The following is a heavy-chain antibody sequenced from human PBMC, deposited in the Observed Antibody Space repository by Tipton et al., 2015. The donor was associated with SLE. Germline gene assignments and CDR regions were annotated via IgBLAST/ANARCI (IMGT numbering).Heavy chain of an antibody. CDR2: VNPDGGAT. J-gene: IGHJ4*01. Sequence: QVQLVQSGAEVKKPGASVTVSCTASGYTFSHYYMHWVRQAPGQGLEWMGIVNPDGGATSYAQRFQGRVTVTADTSSNTVYVELSGLRSEDTAVYYCARDRSRSGSDVFDYWGHGSLVTVSS. V-gene: IGHV1-46*01. CDR1: GYTFSHYY. CDR3: ARDRSRSGSDVFDY. D-gene: IGHD1-26*01.